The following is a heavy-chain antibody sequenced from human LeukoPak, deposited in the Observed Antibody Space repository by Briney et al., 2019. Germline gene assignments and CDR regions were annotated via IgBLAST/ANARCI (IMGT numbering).Heavy chain of an antibody. Sequence: SETLSLTCTVSGGSISSSSYYWGWIRQPPGKGLEWIGSIYYSGSTYYNPSLKSRVTISVDTSKNQFSLKLSSVTAADTAVYYCARIAPSITRIVGSDAFDIWGQGTMVTVSS. J-gene: IGHJ3*02. D-gene: IGHD3-22*01. CDR1: GGSISSSSYY. CDR3: ARIAPSITRIVGSDAFDI. CDR2: IYYSGST. V-gene: IGHV4-39*01.